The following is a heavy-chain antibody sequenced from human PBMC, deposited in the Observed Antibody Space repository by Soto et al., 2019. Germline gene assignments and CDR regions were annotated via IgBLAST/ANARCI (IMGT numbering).Heavy chain of an antibody. CDR3: ARESEDLTSNFDY. Sequence: GGSLRLSCAASGFTFNIYGMHWVRQAPDKGLEWVALISYDGSNQYYGDSMKGRFTISRDNAKNSLYLEMNSLRAEDTAVYYCARESEDLTSNFDYWGQGTLVTVSS. J-gene: IGHJ4*02. CDR2: ISYDGSNQ. V-gene: IGHV3-30*03. CDR1: GFTFNIYG.